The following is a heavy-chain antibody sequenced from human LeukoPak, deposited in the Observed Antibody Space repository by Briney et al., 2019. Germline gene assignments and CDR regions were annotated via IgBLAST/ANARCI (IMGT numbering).Heavy chain of an antibody. D-gene: IGHD3-10*01. CDR1: GGSISSYY. J-gene: IGHJ3*02. Sequence: PSETLSLTCTVSGGSISSYYWSWIRQPPGKGLEWTGYIYYSGSTNYNPSLKSRVTISVDTSKNQFSLKLSSVTAADTAVYYCARGVKGLRGAFDIWGQGTMVTVSS. CDR3: ARGVKGLRGAFDI. V-gene: IGHV4-59*12. CDR2: IYYSGST.